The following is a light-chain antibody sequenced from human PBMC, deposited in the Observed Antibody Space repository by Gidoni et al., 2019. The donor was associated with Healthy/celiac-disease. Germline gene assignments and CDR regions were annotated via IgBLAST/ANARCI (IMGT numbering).Light chain of an antibody. Sequence: QSVLTPPPSVSAAPGQRFTISCTGSSSNIGAGYDAHWYQQLPGTAPILLIYGNSNRPSGVPDRFSGSKSGTSASLAITGLQAEDEADYYCQSYDSSLSGRVFGTGTKVTVL. V-gene: IGLV1-40*01. CDR3: QSYDSSLSGRV. CDR2: GNS. CDR1: SSNIGAGYD. J-gene: IGLJ1*01.